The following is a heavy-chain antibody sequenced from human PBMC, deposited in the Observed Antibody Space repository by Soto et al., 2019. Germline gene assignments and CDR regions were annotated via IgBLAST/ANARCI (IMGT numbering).Heavy chain of an antibody. D-gene: IGHD2-2*01. CDR2: IEYSGIA. CDR1: SGSISMYF. Sequence: QVQLQESGPGLVKPSETLSLTCTVSSGSISMYFWSWIRQSPGKGLEWIGYIEYSGIASYNPSLTSRVTMSVDTSKNQFSLRLTSVTAADTAVYYCARHADPSSVIGVVKDSFDAWGQGTMVTVSA. CDR3: ARHADPSSVIGVVKDSFDA. V-gene: IGHV4-59*08. J-gene: IGHJ3*01.